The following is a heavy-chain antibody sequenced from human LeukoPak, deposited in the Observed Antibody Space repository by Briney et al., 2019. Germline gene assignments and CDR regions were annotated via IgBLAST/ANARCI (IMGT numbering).Heavy chain of an antibody. CDR3: ARQGGIVGATEGAFDI. V-gene: IGHV1-69*04. CDR1: GDNFSSYV. J-gene: IGHJ3*02. Sequence: ASVKVSCKASGDNFSSYVITWVRQAPGQGLEWMGRIIPTLDVANFAQKFKGRVTITADKSTNTAHLELSSLRSEDTAVYYCARQGGIVGATEGAFDIWGQGTMVTVSS. D-gene: IGHD1-26*01. CDR2: IIPTLDVA.